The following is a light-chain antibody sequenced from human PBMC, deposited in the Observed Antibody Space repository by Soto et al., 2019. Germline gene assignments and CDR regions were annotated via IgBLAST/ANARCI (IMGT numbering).Light chain of an antibody. V-gene: IGKV4-1*01. CDR2: WAS. J-gene: IGKJ1*01. Sequence: IVVTQSPHSLAVHLGERATITCRSSQSVSATSNSNNYLAWYQQKPGQPPKVLIYWASTRESGVPDRFIGSGSGTDFTLTVSRLQAEDVAVYYCQQYYCPSRTFGQGTKVDI. CDR3: QQYYCPSRT. CDR1: QSVSATSNSNNY.